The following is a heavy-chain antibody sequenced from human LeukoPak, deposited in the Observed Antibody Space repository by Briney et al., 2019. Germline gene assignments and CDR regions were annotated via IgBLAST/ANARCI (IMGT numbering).Heavy chain of an antibody. V-gene: IGHV3-7*01. CDR3: ARGAGRASRPFDY. J-gene: IGHJ4*02. Sequence: GGSLRLSCAASGFTFNHFWMSWIRQAPGKGLEWVAYIKKTGSETYYVDSVKGRFTITRDNTRNSLFLQMNSLRAEDTAVYYCARGAGRASRPFDYWGQGTLVTVSS. CDR1: GFTFNHFW. CDR2: IKKTGSET. D-gene: IGHD3-10*01.